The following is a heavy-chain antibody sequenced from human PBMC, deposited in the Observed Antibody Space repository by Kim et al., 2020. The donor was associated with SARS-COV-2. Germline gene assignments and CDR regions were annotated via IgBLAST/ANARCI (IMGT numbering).Heavy chain of an antibody. CDR3: PRTAAVSGRD. CDR1: GFTFRWYT. V-gene: IGHV3-21*01. J-gene: IGHJ4*02. Sequence: GGSLRLSCAASGFTFRWYTMNWVRQAPGRGLEWVASISGSSGNMYYADSVQGRFTISRDNAKNSVSLQMNGLRVEDSGVYYCPRTAAVSGRDWGQGTLVTVSS. CDR2: ISGSSGNM. D-gene: IGHD6-19*01.